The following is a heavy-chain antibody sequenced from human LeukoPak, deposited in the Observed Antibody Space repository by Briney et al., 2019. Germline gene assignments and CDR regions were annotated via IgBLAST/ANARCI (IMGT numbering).Heavy chain of an antibody. CDR1: GFTFSSYS. CDR3: ARGSGIAASEIDY. CDR2: ISSSSSYI. D-gene: IGHD6-13*01. Sequence: PGGSLRLSCAASGFTFSSYSMNWVRQAPGKVLEWVSSISSSSSYIYYADSVKGRFTISRDNAKNSLYLQMNSLRAEDTAVYYCARGSGIAASEIDYWGQGTLVTVSS. V-gene: IGHV3-21*01. J-gene: IGHJ4*02.